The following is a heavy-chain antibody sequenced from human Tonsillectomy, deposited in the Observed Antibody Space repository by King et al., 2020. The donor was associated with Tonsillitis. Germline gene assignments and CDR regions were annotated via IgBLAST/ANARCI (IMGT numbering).Heavy chain of an antibody. CDR2: TSFDETQK. D-gene: IGHD1-26*01. CDR1: GFTFSDYA. CDR3: AKVGRGGTSGGYFDY. V-gene: IGHV3-30*04. J-gene: IGHJ4*02. Sequence: QVQLVESGGGVVQPGRSLRLSCAASGFTFSDYAMHWVRQAPGKGLEWVAVTSFDETQKYYADSVKGRFTISRDNSRSTLYLQMDSLRAEDTAVYYCAKVGRGGTSGGYFDYWGQGTLVTVSS.